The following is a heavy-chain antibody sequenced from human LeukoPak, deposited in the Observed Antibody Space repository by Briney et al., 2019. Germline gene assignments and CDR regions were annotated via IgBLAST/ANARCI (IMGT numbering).Heavy chain of an antibody. CDR3: ARDPHYYDSSGYESWG. J-gene: IGHJ4*02. D-gene: IGHD3-22*01. Sequence: GGSLRLSCAASGFTFSSYSMNWVRQAPGKGLEWVSSISSSSSYIYYADSVKGRFTISRDNAKNSLYLQMNSLRAEDTAVYYCARDPHYYDSSGYESWGWGQGTLVTVSS. CDR1: GFTFSSYS. V-gene: IGHV3-21*01. CDR2: ISSSSSYI.